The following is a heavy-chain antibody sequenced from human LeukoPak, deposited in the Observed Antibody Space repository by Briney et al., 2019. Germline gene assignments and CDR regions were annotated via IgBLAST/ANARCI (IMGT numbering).Heavy chain of an antibody. V-gene: IGHV1-2*02. D-gene: IGHD6-13*01. CDR2: INPNSGGT. Sequence: ASVKVSCKASGYTFTGYYMHWVRQAPGQGLEWMGWINPNSGGTNYAQKFQGRVTMTRDTSISTAYMELSRLRSDDTAVYYCAIDSSSWYYFDYCGQGTLVTVSS. CDR1: GYTFTGYY. J-gene: IGHJ4*02. CDR3: AIDSSSWYYFDY.